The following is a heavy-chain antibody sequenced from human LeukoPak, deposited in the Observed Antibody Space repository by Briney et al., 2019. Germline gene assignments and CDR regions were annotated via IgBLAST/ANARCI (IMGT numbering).Heavy chain of an antibody. J-gene: IGHJ5*02. V-gene: IGHV6-1*01. Sequence: SQTLSLTCAISGDSVSSNSVTWNWIRQSPSRGLEWLGRTYYRSTWYNDYAVSVRGRITVNPDTSKNQFPLHLNSVTPEDTAVYYCARRLTQYDCFDPWGQGILVTVSS. D-gene: IGHD2-2*01. CDR3: ARRLTQYDCFDP. CDR1: GDSVSSNSVT. CDR2: TYYRSTWYN.